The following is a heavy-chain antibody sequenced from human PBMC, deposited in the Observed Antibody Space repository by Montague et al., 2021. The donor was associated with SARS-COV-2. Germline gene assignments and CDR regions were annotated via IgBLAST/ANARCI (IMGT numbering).Heavy chain of an antibody. J-gene: IGHJ4*02. D-gene: IGHD1-26*01. Sequence: SLRLSCAAPGFTFADYGMSWVRQAPGKGLEWVSSISSSGFATYYADSAKGRFTFSRDNSKNTVTLQMNSLRAEDTAIYYCAKNLQVRATTSFDYWGQGILVTVSS. CDR2: ISSSGFAT. V-gene: IGHV3-23*01. CDR3: AKNLQVRATTSFDY. CDR1: GFTFADYG.